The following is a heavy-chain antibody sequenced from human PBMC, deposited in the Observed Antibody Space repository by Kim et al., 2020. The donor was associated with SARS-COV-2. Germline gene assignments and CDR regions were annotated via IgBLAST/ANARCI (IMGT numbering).Heavy chain of an antibody. D-gene: IGHD6-19*01. Sequence: SETLSLTCTVSGGSISSSSYYWGWIRQPPGKGLEWIGSIYYSGSTYYNPSLKSRVTISVDTSKNQFSLKLSSVTAADTAVYYCARLRAQWLVGGGNFDYWGQGTLVTVSS. CDR1: GGSISSSSYY. CDR3: ARLRAQWLVGGGNFDY. J-gene: IGHJ4*02. V-gene: IGHV4-39*01. CDR2: IYYSGST.